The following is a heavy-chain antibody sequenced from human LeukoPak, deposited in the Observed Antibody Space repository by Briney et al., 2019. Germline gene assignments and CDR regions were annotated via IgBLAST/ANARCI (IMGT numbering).Heavy chain of an antibody. Sequence: PGGSLRLSCAASGFTFSSYAMSWVRQAPGKGLEWVSAISGSGGSTYYADSVKGRFTISRDNSKNTLYLQMNSLRAEDTAVYYCATSAPYCGGDCYTYYYYGMDVWGQGTTVTVSS. D-gene: IGHD2-21*02. CDR2: ISGSGGST. CDR3: ATSAPYCGGDCYTYYYYGMDV. V-gene: IGHV3-23*01. CDR1: GFTFSSYA. J-gene: IGHJ6*02.